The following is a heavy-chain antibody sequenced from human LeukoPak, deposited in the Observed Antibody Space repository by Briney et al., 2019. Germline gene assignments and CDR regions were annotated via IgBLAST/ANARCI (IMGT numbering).Heavy chain of an antibody. CDR3: ARGYYDSGTYSGYFQH. CDR2: IHYSGST. Sequence: SETLSLTCTVSGGSINDYYWNWIRQPPGKGLEWIGYIHYSGSTNYNPSLKSRVTISVDTSKTRFSLRLSSVTAAGTAVYYCARGYYDSGTYSGYFQHWGQGTLVTVSS. J-gene: IGHJ1*01. D-gene: IGHD3-10*01. V-gene: IGHV4-59*01. CDR1: GGSINDYY.